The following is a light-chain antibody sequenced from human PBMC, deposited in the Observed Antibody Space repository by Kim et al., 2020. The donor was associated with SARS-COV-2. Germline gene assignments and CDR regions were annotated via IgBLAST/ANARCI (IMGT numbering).Light chain of an antibody. CDR2: TTS. CDR1: QSVSDW. J-gene: IGKJ4*01. Sequence: DIQMTQSPSTLSASVGDRVTITCRASQSVSDWLAWYQQKPGKPPKLLISTTSTLESGVPSRFSGSGSGTEFTLTISSLQPDDFATYYCQQYNTYSLTFGGGTKVEIK. V-gene: IGKV1-5*03. CDR3: QQYNTYSLT.